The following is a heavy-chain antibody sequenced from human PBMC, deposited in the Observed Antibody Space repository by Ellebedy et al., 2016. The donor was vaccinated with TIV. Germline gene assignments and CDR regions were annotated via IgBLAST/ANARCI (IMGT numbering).Heavy chain of an antibody. D-gene: IGHD3-22*01. CDR2: IFYRRST. V-gene: IGHV4-30-4*01. CDR1: GGSVSTSDYY. J-gene: IGHJ5*02. CDR3: ARDLRSFFFDSKDLGGFDP. Sequence: SETLSLXCTVSGGSVSTSDYYWSWIRQSPGKGLEWIGCIFYRRSTFYNPSLKSRLTMSIDTSSNRFSLHLSSVTAADTAVYYCARDLRSFFFDSKDLGGFDPWGQGLLVTVSS.